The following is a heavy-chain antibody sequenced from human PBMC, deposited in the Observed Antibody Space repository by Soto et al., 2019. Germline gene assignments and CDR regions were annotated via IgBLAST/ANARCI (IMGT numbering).Heavy chain of an antibody. CDR1: GFTFNNYG. CDR3: ARRQIPPPTRGAANARGGMDV. Sequence: QVQLVESGGGGVQPGRSLRLSCAASGFTFNNYGMHWVRQAPGKGLEWMAVIWNDGSNNYYANSVKGRFTISRDNSKNNLYLQVSSLRAEDTAVYYCARRQIPPPTRGAANARGGMDVWGQGTTVTVSS. D-gene: IGHD6-13*01. CDR2: IWNDGSNN. J-gene: IGHJ6*02. V-gene: IGHV3-33*01.